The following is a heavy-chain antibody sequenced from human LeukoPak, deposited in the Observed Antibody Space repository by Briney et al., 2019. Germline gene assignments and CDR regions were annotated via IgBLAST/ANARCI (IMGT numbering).Heavy chain of an antibody. CDR1: GGSIRSGGYF. CDR3: ARENNDYGGRKAFDY. CDR2: IHYSGNT. Sequence: SETLSLTCAVSGGSIRSGGYFWSWIRQPPGKGLEWIGHIHYSGNTYYNPSLKSRVSISVDTSKNQLSLKLSSVTAADTAVYYCARENNDYGGRKAFDYWGQGTLVTVSS. V-gene: IGHV4-30-4*01. J-gene: IGHJ4*02. D-gene: IGHD4-23*01.